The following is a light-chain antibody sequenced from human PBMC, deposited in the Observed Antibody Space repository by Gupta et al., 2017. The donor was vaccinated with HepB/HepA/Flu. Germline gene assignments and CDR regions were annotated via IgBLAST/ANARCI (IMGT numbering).Light chain of an antibody. V-gene: IGKV3-20*01. CDR2: GAS. CDR3: QQYGSSPWT. CDR1: QSVSSNY. Sequence: EHVLTQSPGTLSVSPGERATLSRRASQSVSSNYLAWYQQKVGQAPRLLIYGASSRATGISDNFSGSGSGTDFTLTISRLEPEDFAVYYCQQYGSSPWTFGQGTKVEIK. J-gene: IGKJ1*01.